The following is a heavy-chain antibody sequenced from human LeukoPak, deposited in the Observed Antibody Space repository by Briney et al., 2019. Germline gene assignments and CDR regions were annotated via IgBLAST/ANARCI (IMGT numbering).Heavy chain of an antibody. J-gene: IGHJ4*02. Sequence: SETLSLTCTVSGGSISSYYWSWIRQPPGKGLEWIGYIYYSGCTNYNPSLKSRVTISVDTSKNQSSLKLSSVTAADTAVYYCARHLYYDFWSGSSSYYFDYWGQGTLVTVSS. CDR1: GGSISSYY. D-gene: IGHD3-3*01. V-gene: IGHV4-59*08. CDR3: ARHLYYDFWSGSSSYYFDY. CDR2: IYYSGCT.